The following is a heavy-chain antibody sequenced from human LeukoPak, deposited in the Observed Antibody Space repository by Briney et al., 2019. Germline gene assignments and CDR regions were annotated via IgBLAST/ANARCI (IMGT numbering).Heavy chain of an antibody. CDR3: ARDRGEMTEKYFDY. V-gene: IGHV1-2*02. CDR2: INPNSGGT. CDR1: GYTFTGYY. Sequence: ASVKVSCKASGYTFTGYYMHWVRQAPGQGLEWMGWINPNSGGTNYAQKFQGRVTMTRDTSISTAYMELSNLRSEDSAVYYCARDRGEMTEKYFDYWGQGTLVTVSS. J-gene: IGHJ4*02.